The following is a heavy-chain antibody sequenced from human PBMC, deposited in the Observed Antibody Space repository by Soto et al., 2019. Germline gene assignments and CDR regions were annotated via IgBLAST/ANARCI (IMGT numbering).Heavy chain of an antibody. CDR2: IYHSGST. D-gene: IGHD3-10*01. Sequence: QLQLQESDSGLVKPSQTLSLTCAVSGGSISSGGYSWSWIRQPPGKGLEWIGYIYHSGSTYYNPSLKSRVTISVDRSKNQLSLKLSSVTAADTAVYYCARTYYYGSGSYYTEYYFDYWGQGTLVTVSS. V-gene: IGHV4-30-2*01. CDR1: GGSISSGGYS. J-gene: IGHJ4*02. CDR3: ARTYYYGSGSYYTEYYFDY.